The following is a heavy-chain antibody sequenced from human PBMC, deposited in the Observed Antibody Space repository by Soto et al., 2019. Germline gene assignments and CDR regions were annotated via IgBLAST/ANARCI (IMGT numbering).Heavy chain of an antibody. D-gene: IGHD3-22*01. CDR3: AKGLSMIVVVTAFDI. Sequence: PGVSLRLSCSSSGFTFSSNAISLVRQAPGKGQEWVSAISGSGGSTYYADSVKGRFTISRDNSKNTLYLQMNSLRAEDTAVYYCAKGLSMIVVVTAFDIWGQGTMVTVSS. J-gene: IGHJ3*02. CDR2: ISGSGGST. CDR1: GFTFSSNA. V-gene: IGHV3-23*01.